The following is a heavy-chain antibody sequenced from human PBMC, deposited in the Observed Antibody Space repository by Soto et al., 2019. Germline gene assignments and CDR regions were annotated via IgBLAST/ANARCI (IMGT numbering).Heavy chain of an antibody. CDR3: ARDVVAVGLDP. CDR1: GGSISSYY. Sequence: PSETLSLTCTVSGGSISSYYWSWIRQPPGKGLEWIGYIYYSGSTNYNPSLKSRVTISVDTSKNQFSLKLSSVTAADTAVYYCARDVVAVGLDPWGQGTLVTVSS. J-gene: IGHJ5*02. D-gene: IGHD2-15*01. V-gene: IGHV4-59*01. CDR2: IYYSGST.